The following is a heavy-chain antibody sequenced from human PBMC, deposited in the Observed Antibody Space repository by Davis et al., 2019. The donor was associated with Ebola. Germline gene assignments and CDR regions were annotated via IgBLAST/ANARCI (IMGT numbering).Heavy chain of an antibody. D-gene: IGHD1-26*01. CDR1: GFTFSTYS. CDR2: ISSDSDYI. V-gene: IGHV3-21*01. J-gene: IGHJ4*02. Sequence: GESLKISCAASGFTFSTYSMSWVRQAPGKGLEWVSSISSDSDYIYYADSVKGRFTISRDNAKNSLYLQMNSLRAEDTAVYYCARVLYSGSPHGTFWGQGTLVTVSS. CDR3: ARVLYSGSPHGTF.